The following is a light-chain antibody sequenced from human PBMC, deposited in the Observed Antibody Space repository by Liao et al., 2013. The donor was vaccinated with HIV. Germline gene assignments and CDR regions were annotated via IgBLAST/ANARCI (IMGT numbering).Light chain of an antibody. CDR3: QAWDSGPAV. Sequence: SYDLTQPPSVSVSPGQTATITCSGEKLSNKYVCWYQQKPGQSPVLVMYEDVKRPSGIPERFSGSNSGNTATLTISGTQAMDEAAYYCQAWDSGPAVFGGGTKLTVL. CDR2: EDV. J-gene: IGLJ2*01. V-gene: IGLV3-1*01. CDR1: KLSNKY.